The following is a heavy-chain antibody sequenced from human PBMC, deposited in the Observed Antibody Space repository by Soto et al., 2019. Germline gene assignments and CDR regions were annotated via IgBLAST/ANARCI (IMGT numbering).Heavy chain of an antibody. CDR1: GGSISSYY. D-gene: IGHD4-17*01. J-gene: IGHJ6*02. CDR2: IYYSGST. V-gene: IGHV4-59*01. Sequence: SETLSLTCTVSGGSISSYYWSWIRQPPGKGLEWIGYIYYSGSTNYNPSLKSRVTISVDTSKNQFSLKLSSVTAADTAVYYCARVPLDGDYGMDVWGQGTTVTVS. CDR3: ARVPLDGDYGMDV.